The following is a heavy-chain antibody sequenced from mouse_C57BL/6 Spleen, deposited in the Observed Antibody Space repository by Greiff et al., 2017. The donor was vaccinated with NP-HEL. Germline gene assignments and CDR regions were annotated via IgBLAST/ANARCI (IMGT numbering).Heavy chain of an antibody. J-gene: IGHJ4*01. CDR1: GYTFTSYT. V-gene: IGHV1-4*01. CDR3: SRTPLRYWDTMDY. CDR2: INPSSGYT. D-gene: IGHD2-12*01. Sequence: VQLQESGAELARPGASVKMSCKASGYTFTSYTMHWVKQRPGQGLEWIGYINPSSGYTKYNQKFKDKATLTADKSSSTAYMQLSSLTSEDSAVYYCSRTPLRYWDTMDYWGQGTSVTVSS.